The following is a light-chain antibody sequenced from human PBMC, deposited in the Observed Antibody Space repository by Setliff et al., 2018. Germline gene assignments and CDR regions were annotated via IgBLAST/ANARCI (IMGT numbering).Light chain of an antibody. Sequence: QSALPQPASVSGSPGQSITISCTGSASDVGGYNYVSWYQCHPGKAPKLMIYEVSNRPSGVSNRFSGSKSGNTASLTISGLQAEDEADYYCSSYTSTTDVFGTGTKVTVL. CDR2: EVS. CDR3: SSYTSTTDV. CDR1: ASDVGGYNY. V-gene: IGLV2-14*01. J-gene: IGLJ1*01.